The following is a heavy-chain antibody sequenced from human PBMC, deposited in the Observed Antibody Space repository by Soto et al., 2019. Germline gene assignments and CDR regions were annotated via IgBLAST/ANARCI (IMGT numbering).Heavy chain of an antibody. CDR2: ISSSSSYI. Sequence: EVQLVESGGGLVKPGGSLRLSCAASGFTFSSYSMNWVRQAPGKGLEWVSSISSSSSYIYYADSVKGRSTISRDNAKNALELQMNSLRAEDTAVYYCARTPGFLGYCISTSCPYGMDVWGQGTTVTVSS. J-gene: IGHJ6*02. CDR1: GFTFSSYS. V-gene: IGHV3-21*01. D-gene: IGHD2-2*01. CDR3: ARTPGFLGYCISTSCPYGMDV.